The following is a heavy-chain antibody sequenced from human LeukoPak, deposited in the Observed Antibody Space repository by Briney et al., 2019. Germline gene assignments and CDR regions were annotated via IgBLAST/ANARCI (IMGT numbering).Heavy chain of an antibody. J-gene: IGHJ4*02. CDR1: GGTFSSYA. CDR3: XXXFKWELPLDY. V-gene: IGHV1-2*02. Sequence: ASVKVSCKASGGTFSSYAISWVRQAPGQGLEWMGWINPNSGGTNYAQTFQGRVTMTRDTSISTAYMELSRLRSDDTAVYYCXXXFKWELPLDYWGQGTLVTVSS. CDR2: INPNSGGT. D-gene: IGHD1-26*01.